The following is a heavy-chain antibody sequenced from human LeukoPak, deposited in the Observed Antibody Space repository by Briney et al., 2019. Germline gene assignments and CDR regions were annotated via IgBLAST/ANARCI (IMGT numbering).Heavy chain of an antibody. Sequence: ASVKVSCKASGYTFTGYYMHWVRQAPGQGLEWMGWINPNSGGTNYAQKFQGRVTMTRDTSISTAYMELSRLRSDDTAVYYCASNWNYASYYYMDVWGKGTTVTVSS. CDR2: INPNSGGT. CDR1: GYTFTGYY. J-gene: IGHJ6*03. CDR3: ASNWNYASYYYMDV. V-gene: IGHV1-2*02. D-gene: IGHD1-7*01.